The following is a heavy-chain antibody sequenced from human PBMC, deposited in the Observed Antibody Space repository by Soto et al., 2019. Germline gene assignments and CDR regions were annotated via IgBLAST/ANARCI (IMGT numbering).Heavy chain of an antibody. CDR3: ASGEGDCSSTSCYYYYYYYGMDV. CDR1: GGTFSSYA. V-gene: IGHV1-69*13. J-gene: IGHJ6*02. CDR2: IIPIFGTA. Sequence: AASVKVSCKASGGTFSSYAISWVRQAPGQGLEWMGGIIPIFGTANYAQKFQGRVTITADESTSTAYMELSSLRSEDTAVYYCASGEGDCSSTSCYYYYYYYGMDVWGQGTTVTVSS. D-gene: IGHD2-2*01.